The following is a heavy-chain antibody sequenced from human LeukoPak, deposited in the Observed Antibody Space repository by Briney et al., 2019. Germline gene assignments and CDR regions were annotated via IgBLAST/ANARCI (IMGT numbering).Heavy chain of an antibody. D-gene: IGHD3-10*01. CDR2: INAGNGNT. CDR1: GYTFTSYA. CDR3: ARRLSMVRGDPFDP. V-gene: IGHV1-3*01. Sequence: ASVKVSCKASGYTFTSYAMHWVRQAPGQRLEWMGWINAGNGNTKYSQEFQGRVTITRDTSASTAYMELSSLRSEDTAVYYCARRLSMVRGDPFDPWGQGTLVTVSS. J-gene: IGHJ5*02.